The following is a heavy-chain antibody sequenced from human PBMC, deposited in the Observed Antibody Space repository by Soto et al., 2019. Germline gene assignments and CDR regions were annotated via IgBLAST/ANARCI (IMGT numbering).Heavy chain of an antibody. J-gene: IGHJ4*02. V-gene: IGHV3-30-3*01. Sequence: QVQLVESGGGVVQPGRSLRLSCAASGFTFISYAMHWVCQAPGKWLEWVSVISYDGGMIYYAGSVKCRFTFSRDNSTNTMYLQMNSLSAEYTAVYYCARAPHYCDCNYTDYWGQVTLVTVSS. CDR3: ARAPHYCDCNYTDY. CDR1: GFTFISYA. D-gene: IGHD3-10*01. CDR2: ISYDGGMI.